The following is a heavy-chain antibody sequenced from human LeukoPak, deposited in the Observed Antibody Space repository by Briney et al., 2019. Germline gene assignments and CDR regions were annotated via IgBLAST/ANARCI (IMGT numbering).Heavy chain of an antibody. V-gene: IGHV1-46*01. CDR1: GYTFTSYY. CDR3: AREEEGGTFDY. CDR2: IYPSVDRT. J-gene: IGHJ4*02. Sequence: ASVKVSCMPSGYTFTSYYIHWGRQAPGRGLEWMGIIYPSVDRTSYALKFQGRLTMTRDTSTSTVYMELSSLKAEDTAVYYCAREEEGGTFDYWGQGTLVTVYS. D-gene: IGHD3-16*01.